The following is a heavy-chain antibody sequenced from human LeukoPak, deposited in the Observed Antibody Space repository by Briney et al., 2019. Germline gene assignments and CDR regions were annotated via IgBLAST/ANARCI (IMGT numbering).Heavy chain of an antibody. Sequence: GGSLRLSCAASGFTFSSYTMNWVRQAPGKGLEWVSSISSSGSYIFYADSVKGRFTISRDNAKNSVYLQMNSLRAEDTAVYYCARVGAGATNWDFDYWGQGTLVTVSS. CDR2: ISSSGSYI. CDR3: ARVGAGATNWDFDY. CDR1: GFTFSSYT. J-gene: IGHJ4*02. D-gene: IGHD1-26*01. V-gene: IGHV3-21*01.